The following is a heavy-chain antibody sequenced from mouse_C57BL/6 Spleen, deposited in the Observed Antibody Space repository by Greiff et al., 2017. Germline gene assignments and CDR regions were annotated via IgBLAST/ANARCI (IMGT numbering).Heavy chain of an antibody. CDR2: IWSGGST. Sequence: VQLQESGPGLVQPSQSLSITCTVSGFSLTSYGVHWVRQPPGKGLEWLGVIWSGGSTDYNAAFISRLSISKDNSKSQVFFKMNSLQADDTAIYYCAKNRDDYDWYFDVWGTGTTVTVSS. CDR3: AKNRDDYDWYFDV. J-gene: IGHJ1*03. CDR1: GFSLTSYG. D-gene: IGHD2-4*01. V-gene: IGHV2-4*01.